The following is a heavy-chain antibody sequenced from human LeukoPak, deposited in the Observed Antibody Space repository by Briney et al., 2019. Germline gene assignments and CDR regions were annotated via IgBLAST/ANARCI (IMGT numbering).Heavy chain of an antibody. CDR2: IIPIFGTA. CDR1: GYTFTGYY. V-gene: IGHV1-69*05. Sequence: ASVKVSCKASGYTFTGYYIHWVRQAPGQGLEWMGRIIPIFGTANYAQKFQGRVTITTDESTSTAYMELSSLRSEDTAVYYCARDQTPAWLGNSWFDPWGQGTLVTVSS. CDR3: ARDQTPAWLGNSWFDP. D-gene: IGHD2/OR15-2a*01. J-gene: IGHJ5*02.